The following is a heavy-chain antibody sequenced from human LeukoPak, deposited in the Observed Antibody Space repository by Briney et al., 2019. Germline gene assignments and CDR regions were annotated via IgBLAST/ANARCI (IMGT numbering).Heavy chain of an antibody. D-gene: IGHD6-13*01. CDR3: ARVSSLIAAAGSYYFDY. CDR1: GYTFTSYY. V-gene: IGHV1-69*05. Sequence: SVKVSCKASGYTFTSYYLHWVRQAPGQGLEWMGGIIPIFGTANYAQKFQGRVTITTDESTSTAYMELSSLRSEDTAVYYCARVSSLIAAAGSYYFDYWGQGTLVTVSS. CDR2: IIPIFGTA. J-gene: IGHJ4*02.